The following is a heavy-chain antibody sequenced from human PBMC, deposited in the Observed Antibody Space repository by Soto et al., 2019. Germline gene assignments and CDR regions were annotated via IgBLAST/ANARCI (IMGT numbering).Heavy chain of an antibody. CDR1: GDSVPSVSDY. J-gene: IGHJ6*02. Sequence: PSETLSLTCTVSGDSVPSVSDYWSWIRQPPGKGLEWIGYIYYSGSADYNPSLGSRVTISIDTSKNQFSLKLTSVTAADTAVYYCARGVGFGYYYYHMDLWGQGTTVT. V-gene: IGHV4-61*01. D-gene: IGHD3-10*01. CDR2: IYYSGSA. CDR3: ARGVGFGYYYYHMDL.